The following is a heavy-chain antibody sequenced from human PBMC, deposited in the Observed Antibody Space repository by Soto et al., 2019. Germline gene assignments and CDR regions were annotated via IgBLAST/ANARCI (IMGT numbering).Heavy chain of an antibody. D-gene: IGHD3-10*01. J-gene: IGHJ6*02. V-gene: IGHV4-59*01. CDR3: ARAKYYYGSGTTMDV. Sequence: QVQLQESGPGLVKPSETLSLTCIVSGDSMSNYYWSWIRQTPGKGLEWIGYLSDSGTAKYNSSLKSRVTISVDTPKKQFSLKLNSVTAADTGIYYCARAKYYYGSGTTMDVWGQGTKITVSS. CDR2: LSDSGTA. CDR1: GDSMSNYY.